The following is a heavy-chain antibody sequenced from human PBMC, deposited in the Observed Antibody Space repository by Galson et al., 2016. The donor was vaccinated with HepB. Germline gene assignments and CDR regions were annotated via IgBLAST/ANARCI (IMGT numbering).Heavy chain of an antibody. CDR3: ARVTTEGPITVVYFDY. Sequence: SVKVSCKASEYTFSAFGISWVRQAPGQGLEWMGWISASTSRTNYAQKFQGRLTLTTDTSTSTAYMELRSLRSDDTAMYYCARVTTEGPITVVYFDYWGQGALVTVSS. CDR1: EYTFSAFG. J-gene: IGHJ4*02. D-gene: IGHD6-19*01. V-gene: IGHV1-18*01. CDR2: ISASTSRT.